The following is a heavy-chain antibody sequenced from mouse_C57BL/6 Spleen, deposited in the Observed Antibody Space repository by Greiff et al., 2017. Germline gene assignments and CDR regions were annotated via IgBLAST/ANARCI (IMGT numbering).Heavy chain of an antibody. D-gene: IGHD1-1*01. CDR1: GYTFTSFW. V-gene: IGHV1-50*01. Sequence: VQLQQPGAELVKPGASVKLSCKASGYTFTSFWMKWVKQRPGQGLEWIGEIYPSDSYTNYNQKFKGTATLTVDTSSSTAYMQLSSLTSEDSAVYYCARSTTVVATGEWGQGTTLTVSS. J-gene: IGHJ2*01. CDR2: IYPSDSYT. CDR3: ARSTTVVATGE.